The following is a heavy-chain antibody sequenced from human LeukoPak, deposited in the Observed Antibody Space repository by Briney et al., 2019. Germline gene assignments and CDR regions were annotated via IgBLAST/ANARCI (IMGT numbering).Heavy chain of an antibody. CDR2: INPNSGGT. V-gene: IGHV1-2*02. Sequence: ASVKVSCKASGYTFIAYYMHWVRQAPGQGLEWMGWINPNSGGTNYAQKFQGRVTMTRDTSISTAYMELSRLRSDDTAVYYCARSVGYCSGGSCYRVAFDIWGQGTMVTVSS. D-gene: IGHD2-15*01. CDR1: GYTFIAYY. CDR3: ARSVGYCSGGSCYRVAFDI. J-gene: IGHJ3*02.